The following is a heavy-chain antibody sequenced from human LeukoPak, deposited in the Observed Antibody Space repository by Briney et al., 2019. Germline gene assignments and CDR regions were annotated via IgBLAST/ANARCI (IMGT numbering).Heavy chain of an antibody. Sequence: SETLSLTCAVSGGSISSGGYSWSWIRQPPGKGLEWIGYIYHSGSTYYNPSLKSRVTISVDRSKNQFSLKLSSVTAADTAVYYCAREGSSSSYWGQGTLVTVSS. CDR2: IYHSGST. V-gene: IGHV4-30-2*01. D-gene: IGHD6-13*01. CDR1: GGSISSGGYS. J-gene: IGHJ4*02. CDR3: AREGSSSSY.